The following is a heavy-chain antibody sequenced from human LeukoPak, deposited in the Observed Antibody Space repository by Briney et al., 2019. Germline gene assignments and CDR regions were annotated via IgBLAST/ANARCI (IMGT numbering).Heavy chain of an antibody. Sequence: PGGSLRLSCAASGVTFSSYEMNWVRQAPRKGLDWVSYISSSGSAIYYTDSLKGRFTISRDNAKNSLYLQMNSLRAEDTAVYYCATGRRDCSGGSCYPDYNWFDPWGQGNLVTVSS. V-gene: IGHV3-48*03. CDR2: ISSSGSAI. J-gene: IGHJ5*02. CDR3: ATGRRDCSGGSCYPDYNWFDP. CDR1: GVTFSSYE. D-gene: IGHD2-15*01.